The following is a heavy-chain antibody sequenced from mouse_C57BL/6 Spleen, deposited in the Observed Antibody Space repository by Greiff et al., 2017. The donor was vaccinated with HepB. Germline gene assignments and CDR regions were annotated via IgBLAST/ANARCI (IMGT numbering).Heavy chain of an antibody. CDR2: IDPSDSYT. Sequence: QVQLQQPGAELVMPGASVKLSCKASGYTFTSYWMHWVKQRPGQGLEWIGEIDPSDSYTNYNQKFKGKSTLTVDKSSSTAYMQLSSLTSEDSAVYCCARDSTGSSFDCWGKGTTLTVSS. CDR3: ARDSTGSSFDC. J-gene: IGHJ2*01. CDR1: GYTFTSYW. V-gene: IGHV1-69*01. D-gene: IGHD3-2*02.